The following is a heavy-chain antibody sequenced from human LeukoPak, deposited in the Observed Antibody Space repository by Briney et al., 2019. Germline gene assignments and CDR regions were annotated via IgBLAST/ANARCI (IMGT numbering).Heavy chain of an antibody. Sequence: GGPLRLSCAASGFNFRDYYMGWIRQAPGKRLEWISYISGSGGARPYADSVKGRFIVSRDNAIDSLYLQMDNLGVEDTAVYYCARIGTTIAAGTADYWGQGTQVTVSS. CDR1: GFNFRDYY. CDR2: ISGSGGAR. J-gene: IGHJ4*02. V-gene: IGHV3-11*01. D-gene: IGHD6-13*01. CDR3: ARIGTTIAAGTADY.